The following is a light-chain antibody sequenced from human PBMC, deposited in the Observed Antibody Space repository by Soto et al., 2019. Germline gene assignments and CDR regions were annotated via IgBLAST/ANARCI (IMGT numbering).Light chain of an antibody. CDR2: SDN. CDR1: NSNIGRNS. J-gene: IGLJ2*01. Sequence: QSVLTQPPTASATPGQRVTISCSGGNSNIGRNSVNWYQQLPGTAPKLLMYSDNQRPSGVPDRFSGSKSGTSASLAISGLQAEDEADYYCQSYDSSLSGLVFGGGTKLTVL. V-gene: IGLV1-44*01. CDR3: QSYDSSLSGLV.